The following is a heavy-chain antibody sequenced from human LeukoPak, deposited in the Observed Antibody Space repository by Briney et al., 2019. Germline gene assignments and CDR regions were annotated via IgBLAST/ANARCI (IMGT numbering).Heavy chain of an antibody. J-gene: IGHJ5*02. Sequence: SETLSLTCTVSGVSTSSGYWSWIRQPAGKGLEWMGRISTSLPTYYNPSLKSRVAMSLDTSENHFSLRLNSVTAADTAVYYCARGYGSGSYSPWGQGTLVTVSS. CDR1: GVSTSSGY. V-gene: IGHV4-4*07. CDR3: ARGYGSGSYSP. D-gene: IGHD3-10*01. CDR2: ISTSLPT.